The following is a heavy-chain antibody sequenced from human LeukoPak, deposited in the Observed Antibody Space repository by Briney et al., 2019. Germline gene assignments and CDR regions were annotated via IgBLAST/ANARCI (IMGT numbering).Heavy chain of an antibody. CDR2: ISSSSSTI. J-gene: IGHJ4*02. D-gene: IGHD3-9*01. Sequence: GGSLRLSCAASGFTFSSYSMNWVRQAPGKGLEWVSYISSSSSTIYYADSVKGRFTISRDNAKNSLYLQMKSLRAEDTAVYYCARRDDWSDFDYWGQGTLVTVSS. V-gene: IGHV3-48*01. CDR1: GFTFSSYS. CDR3: ARRDDWSDFDY.